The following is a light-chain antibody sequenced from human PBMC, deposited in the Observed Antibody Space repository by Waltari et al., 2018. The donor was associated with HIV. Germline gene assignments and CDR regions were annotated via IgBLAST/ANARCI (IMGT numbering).Light chain of an antibody. J-gene: IGKJ1*01. Sequence: MVLTQSPGTLSLSPGDRAILSCRASQRVSANFLAWYQQPPGQATRLLVYGASRRATSTPARFSCGGSGTDFTLTINRLQPEDFAVYYCQQCATSPWTFGQGTTV. V-gene: IGKV3-20*01. CDR1: QRVSANF. CDR2: GAS. CDR3: QQCATSPWT.